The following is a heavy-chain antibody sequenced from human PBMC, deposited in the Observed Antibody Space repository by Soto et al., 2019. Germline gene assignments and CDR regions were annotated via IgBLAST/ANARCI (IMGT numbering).Heavy chain of an antibody. J-gene: IGHJ6*03. CDR2: IIGSGGNT. D-gene: IGHD1-1*01. CDR1: GFTFSSYA. V-gene: IGHV3-23*01. CDR3: AKYTTQYYYYQYMDV. Sequence: EVQLLESGGGLVQPGGSLRLSCAASGFTFSSYAMSWVRQAPGKGLEWVSSIIGSGGNTYHADSARGRFTISRDNSNNMLYLQMHSLRAEDTAVYYCAKYTTQYYYYQYMDVWGKGTTVTVSS.